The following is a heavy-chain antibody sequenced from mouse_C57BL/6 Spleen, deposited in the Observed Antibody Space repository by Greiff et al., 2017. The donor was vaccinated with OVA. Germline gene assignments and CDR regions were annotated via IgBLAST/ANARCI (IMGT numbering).Heavy chain of an antibody. V-gene: IGHV5-17*01. CDR2: ISSGSSTI. D-gene: IGHD3-2*02. Sequence: DVKLVESGGGLVKPGGSLKLSCAASGFTFSDYGMHWVRQAPEKGLEWVAYISSGSSTIYYADTLKGRFTISRDNAKNTLFLQMTSLRSEDTAMYYCARPDSSGPWFACWGQGTLVTVSA. CDR3: ARPDSSGPWFAC. J-gene: IGHJ3*01. CDR1: GFTFSDYG.